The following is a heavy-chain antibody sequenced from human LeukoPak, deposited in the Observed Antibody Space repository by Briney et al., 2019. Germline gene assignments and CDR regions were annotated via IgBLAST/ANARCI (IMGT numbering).Heavy chain of an antibody. D-gene: IGHD2-15*01. J-gene: IGHJ1*01. CDR1: GGSFSGYY. CDR3: AGPLGYCSGGSCYAYFQH. CDR2: INHSGST. V-gene: IGHV4-34*01. Sequence: SETLSLTCAVYGGSFSGYYWSWIRQPPGKGLEWIGEINHSGSTNYNPSLKSRVTISVDTSKNQFSLKLSSVTAADTAVYYCAGPLGYCSGGSCYAYFQHWGQGTLVTVSS.